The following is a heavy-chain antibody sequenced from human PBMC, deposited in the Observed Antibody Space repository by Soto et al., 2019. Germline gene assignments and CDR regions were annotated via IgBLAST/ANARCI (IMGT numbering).Heavy chain of an antibody. V-gene: IGHV4-61*01. CDR2: SGSV. D-gene: IGHD7-27*01. CDR1: GGSVSGGFYA. Sequence: SETLSLTCAVSGGSVSGGFYAWIWIRQPPGKGLEWIGYSGSVNYNPSLKSRVTISVDTSKNQFSLRLHSVTAADTAVYYCARDRWGSLDFWGQGVLVTVSS. J-gene: IGHJ4*02. CDR3: ARDRWGSLDF.